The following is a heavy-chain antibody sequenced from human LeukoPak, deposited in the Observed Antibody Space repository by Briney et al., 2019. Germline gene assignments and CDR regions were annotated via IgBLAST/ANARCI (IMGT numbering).Heavy chain of an antibody. V-gene: IGHV4-59*08. CDR3: ARRMETVTDAFDI. CDR2: VFHSGTT. D-gene: IGHD3-10*01. Sequence: SETLSLTCNVSGDSLTSHFWSWIRQTPGKGLEWIGYVFHSGTTNYSPSLKSRVTISLDTSKKQFYLRLASVTAADTALYYCARRMETVTDAFDIWGRGTMVSVSS. CDR1: GDSLTSHF. J-gene: IGHJ3*02.